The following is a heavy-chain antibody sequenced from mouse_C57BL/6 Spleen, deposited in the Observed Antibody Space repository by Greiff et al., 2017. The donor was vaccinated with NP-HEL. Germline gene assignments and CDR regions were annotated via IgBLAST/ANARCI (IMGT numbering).Heavy chain of an antibody. CDR2: IDPSDSYT. CDR3: ARYPLGNYWYFDV. D-gene: IGHD2-1*01. J-gene: IGHJ1*03. Sequence: QVQLQQPGAELVMPGASVKLSCKASGYTFTSYWMHWVKQRPGQGLEWIGEIDPSDSYTNYNQKFKGKSTLTVDKSSSTAYMQLSSLTSEDSAVYYCARYPLGNYWYFDVWGTGTTVTVSS. CDR1: GYTFTSYW. V-gene: IGHV1-69*01.